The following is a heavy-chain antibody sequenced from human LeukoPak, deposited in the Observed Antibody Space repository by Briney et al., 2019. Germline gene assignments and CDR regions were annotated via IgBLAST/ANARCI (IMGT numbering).Heavy chain of an antibody. D-gene: IGHD3-10*01. CDR2: ISGSGGST. CDR1: GFTFSSYS. V-gene: IGHV3-23*01. J-gene: IGHJ4*02. CDR3: AKPMGYYGSGSYYSLDY. Sequence: GGSLRLSCAASGFTFSSYSMNWVRQAPGKGLEWGSAISGSGGSTYYADSVKGRFTISRDNSKNTLYLQMNSLRAEDTAVYYCAKPMGYYGSGSYYSLDYWGQGTLVTVSS.